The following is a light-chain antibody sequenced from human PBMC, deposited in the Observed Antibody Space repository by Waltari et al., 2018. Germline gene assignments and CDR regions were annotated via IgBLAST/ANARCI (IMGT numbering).Light chain of an antibody. Sequence: QTVVTQEPSFSVSPGGTVTLTCGLSSGSVSTNYFPSWYQQTPGQAPRTLIYSTDTRPSGVPDRFSGSILGNKAALTITGAQADDESDYYCVLYMGGGIWVFGGGTKLTVL. CDR3: VLYMGGGIWV. J-gene: IGLJ3*02. CDR2: STD. V-gene: IGLV8-61*01. CDR1: SGSVSTNYF.